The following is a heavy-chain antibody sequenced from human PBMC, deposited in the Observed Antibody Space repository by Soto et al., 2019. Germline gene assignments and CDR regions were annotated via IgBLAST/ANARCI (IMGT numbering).Heavy chain of an antibody. CDR1: GFTFSTYG. CDR3: AKVRDITMVRGALGY. D-gene: IGHD3-10*01. V-gene: IGHV3-23*01. CDR2: ISGSGGST. J-gene: IGHJ4*02. Sequence: GGSLRLSCAASGFTFSTYGMHWVRQAPGKGLEWVSAISGSGGSTYYADSVKGRFTISRDNSKNTLYLQMNSLRAEDTAVYYCAKVRDITMVRGALGYWGQGTLVTVSS.